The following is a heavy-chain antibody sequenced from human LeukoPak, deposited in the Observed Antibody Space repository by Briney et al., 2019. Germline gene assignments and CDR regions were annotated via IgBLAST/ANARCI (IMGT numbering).Heavy chain of an antibody. D-gene: IGHD6-13*01. J-gene: IGHJ4*02. CDR1: GGSISSGGYS. CDR3: ARAKQQRRVSGYFDY. V-gene: IGHV4-34*01. CDR2: INHSGST. Sequence: SETLSLTCAVSGGSISSGGYSWSWIRQPPGKGLEWIGEINHSGSTNYNPSLKSRVTISVDTSKNQFSLKLSSVTAADTAVYYCARAKQQRRVSGYFDYWGQGTLVTVSS.